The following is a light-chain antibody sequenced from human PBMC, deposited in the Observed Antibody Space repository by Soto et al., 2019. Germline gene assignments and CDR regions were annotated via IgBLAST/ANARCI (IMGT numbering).Light chain of an antibody. V-gene: IGKV1-6*01. CDR2: GAS. J-gene: IGKJ1*01. CDR3: LQDINYPGT. Sequence: AIQMTQSPSSLSASVGDRVTITCRASQDISDDVGWYQQTPGKAPKLLISGASRLQSGVPSRFSGSGSGAAFTLTITGLRPEESETYYCLQDINYPGTLAQGTDVEIK. CDR1: QDISDD.